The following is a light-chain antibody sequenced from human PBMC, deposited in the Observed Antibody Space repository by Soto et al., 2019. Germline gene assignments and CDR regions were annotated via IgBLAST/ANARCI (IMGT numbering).Light chain of an antibody. CDR2: GAS. Sequence: EIVMTQSPATLSVSPGERATLSCRASQSVSTNLAWYQQKPGQAPRLLIYGASTRSTGIPGRFSGSGSGTEFTLTISSLQSEDFAGYYCKQYHNSPPITCGQGTRLEIK. J-gene: IGKJ5*01. CDR3: KQYHNSPPIT. V-gene: IGKV3-15*01. CDR1: QSVSTN.